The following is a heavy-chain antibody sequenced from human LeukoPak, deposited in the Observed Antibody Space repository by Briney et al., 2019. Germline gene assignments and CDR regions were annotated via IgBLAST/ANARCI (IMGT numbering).Heavy chain of an antibody. J-gene: IGHJ4*02. CDR1: GGTFSSYA. CDR2: IIPIFGTA. CDR3: AREGIAAAGRRTLDY. Sequence: SVRVSCKASGGTFSSYAISWVRQAPGQGLEWMGRIIPIFGTANYAQKFQGRVTITTDESTSTAYMELSSLRSEDTAVYYCAREGIAAAGRRTLDYWGQGTLVTVSS. D-gene: IGHD6-13*01. V-gene: IGHV1-69*05.